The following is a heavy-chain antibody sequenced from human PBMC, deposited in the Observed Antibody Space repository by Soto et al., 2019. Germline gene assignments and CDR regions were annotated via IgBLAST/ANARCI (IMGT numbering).Heavy chain of an antibody. CDR3: ARPGGYYQSLDP. CDR2: IYYSGST. Sequence: SETLSLTCTVSGGSISSYYWSWIRQPPGKGLEWIGYIYYSGSTNYNPSLKSRVTISVDTSKNQFSLKLSSVTAADTAVYYCARPGGYYQSLDPWRQGTLVTVSS. J-gene: IGHJ5*02. D-gene: IGHD3-22*01. V-gene: IGHV4-59*08. CDR1: GGSISSYY.